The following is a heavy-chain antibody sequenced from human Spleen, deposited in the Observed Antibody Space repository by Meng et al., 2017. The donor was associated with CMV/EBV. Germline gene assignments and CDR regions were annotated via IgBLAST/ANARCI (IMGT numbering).Heavy chain of an antibody. CDR1: GYTFTGYY. V-gene: IGHV1-2*02. D-gene: IGHD6-6*01. CDR3: ARGSIAARASTLYYYYYGMDV. Sequence: ASVKVSCKAYGYTFTGYYLHWVRQAPGQGLEWMGWLKPNGGGTDYAQKFQGRVTMTRDTSISTAYMELSRLRSDDTAVYYGARGSIAARASTLYYYYYGMDVWGQGTTVTVSS. J-gene: IGHJ6*02. CDR2: LKPNGGGT.